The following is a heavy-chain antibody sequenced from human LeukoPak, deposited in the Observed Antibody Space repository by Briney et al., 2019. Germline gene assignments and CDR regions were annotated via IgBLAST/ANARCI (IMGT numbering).Heavy chain of an antibody. CDR3: ARGRMVRGVISPYGMDV. Sequence: APVQVSRKAPAGTFSSYAISRVRHAPGQGLEWIGRIIPIFGTANYAQKSQGRVTITADKSTSTAYMELSSLRSEDTAVYYCARGRMVRGVISPYGMDVWGKGTTVTVSS. CDR1: AGTFSSYA. CDR2: IIPIFGTA. D-gene: IGHD3-10*01. J-gene: IGHJ6*04. V-gene: IGHV1-69*06.